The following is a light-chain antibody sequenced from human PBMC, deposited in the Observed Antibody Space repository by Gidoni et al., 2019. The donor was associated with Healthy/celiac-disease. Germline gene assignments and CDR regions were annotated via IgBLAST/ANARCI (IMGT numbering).Light chain of an antibody. J-gene: IGKJ2*03. CDR2: GAS. Sequence: LTQSPGTLSLSPGERATLTCRASQSVSSSYLAWYQQKPGQAPRLLIYGASSRATGIPDRFSGSGSGTDFTLTISRLEPEDFAVYYCQQYGSSPPYSFGQGTKLEIK. CDR1: QSVSSSY. CDR3: QQYGSSPPYS. V-gene: IGKV3-20*01.